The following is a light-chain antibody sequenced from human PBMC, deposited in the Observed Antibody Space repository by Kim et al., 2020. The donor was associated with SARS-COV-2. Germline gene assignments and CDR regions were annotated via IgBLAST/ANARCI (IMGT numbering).Light chain of an antibody. J-gene: IGLJ2*01. CDR3: CSYAGSNFVI. Sequence: QSALTQPASVSGSPGQSITISCTGTSSDVGSYNFVSWYQQHPGKAPKLMISEVSKWPSGVSNRFSGSKSGNTASLTISGLQAEDEADYFCCSYAGSNFVIFGGGTQLTVL. CDR1: SSDVGSYNF. CDR2: EVS. V-gene: IGLV2-23*02.